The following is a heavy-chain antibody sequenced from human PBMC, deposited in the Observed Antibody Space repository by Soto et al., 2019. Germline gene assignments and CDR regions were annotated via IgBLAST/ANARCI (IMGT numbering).Heavy chain of an antibody. V-gene: IGHV4-31*03. CDR1: GCSISGGTYY. J-gene: IGHJ6*02. Sequence: QVHLQESGPVLVKPSQTLSLTCTVSGCSISGGTYYWSWIRQPPGPGLEWMGYIYCSGSTYYNPSLKSRVIISVDTSKNQFSLRLSSVAAADTAGYYCARGDWPTQMDFWGQGTTVTVSS. D-gene: IGHD2-21*01. CDR2: IYCSGST. CDR3: ARGDWPTQMDF.